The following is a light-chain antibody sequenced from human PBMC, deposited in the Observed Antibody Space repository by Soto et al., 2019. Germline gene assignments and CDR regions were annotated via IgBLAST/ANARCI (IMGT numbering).Light chain of an antibody. V-gene: IGKV2-28*01. Sequence: DIVMTQSPLSLPVTPGEPASISCRSSQSLLHSNGYNFLDWYLQKPGQSPQLLIYLGSNRASGVPDRFSGSGSGTDCTLRISTVEAEDVGIYYCMQALQTPYTFGQGTKLAIK. CDR3: MQALQTPYT. CDR1: QSLLHSNGYNF. CDR2: LGS. J-gene: IGKJ2*01.